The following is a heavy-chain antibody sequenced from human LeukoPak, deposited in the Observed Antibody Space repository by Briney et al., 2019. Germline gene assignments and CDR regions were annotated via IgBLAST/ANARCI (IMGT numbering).Heavy chain of an antibody. Sequence: GSSVKVSCKASGGTFSSYAISWVRQAPGQGLEWMGGIIPIFGTANYAQKFQGRVTITTDESTSTAYMELSSLRSEDTAVYYCARGRDGYNPHYYFDYWAREPWSPSPQ. CDR3: ARGRDGYNPHYYFDY. CDR2: IIPIFGTA. D-gene: IGHD5-24*01. CDR1: GGTFSSYA. J-gene: IGHJ4*02. V-gene: IGHV1-69*05.